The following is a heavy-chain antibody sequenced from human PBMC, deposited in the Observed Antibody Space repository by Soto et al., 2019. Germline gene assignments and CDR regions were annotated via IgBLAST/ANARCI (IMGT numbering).Heavy chain of an antibody. D-gene: IGHD6-6*01. CDR3: AKAGSSSRTYYYYAMDV. V-gene: IGHV3-30*18. J-gene: IGHJ6*02. CDR1: EFTFSSYG. Sequence: QVQLVESGGGVVQPARSLILSCAASEFTFSSYGMHWVRQAPGKGLEWVAVISYDGGNKHYADSVKGRFTISRDNSKNTLYLQMSSLRPEDTAVYYCAKAGSSSRTYYYYAMDVWGQGTTVTVSS. CDR2: ISYDGGNK.